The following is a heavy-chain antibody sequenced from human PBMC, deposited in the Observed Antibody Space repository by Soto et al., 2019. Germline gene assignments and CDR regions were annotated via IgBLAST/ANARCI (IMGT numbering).Heavy chain of an antibody. V-gene: IGHV4-4*02. D-gene: IGHD2-2*01. CDR1: GGSISSSNW. CDR2: IYHSGST. CDR3: ASVVVPAAIGPNWFDP. Sequence: QVQLQESGPGLVKPSGTLSLTCAVSGGSISSSNWWSWVRQPPGKGLEWIGEIYHSGSTNYNPSLNSRVTISVDKSKNQFSLQLSSVTAADTAVYYCASVVVPAAIGPNWFDPWGQGTLVTVSS. J-gene: IGHJ5*02.